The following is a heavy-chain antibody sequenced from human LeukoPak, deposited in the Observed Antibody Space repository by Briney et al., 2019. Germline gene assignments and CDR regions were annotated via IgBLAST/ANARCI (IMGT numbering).Heavy chain of an antibody. D-gene: IGHD2-21*01. CDR2: ISGSGGST. CDR3: ANLLHVAYFDY. J-gene: IGHJ4*02. CDR1: GFTFSYHW. Sequence: GGSLRLSCAASGFTFSYHWMTWVRQAPGKGLEWVSAISGSGGSTYYADSVKGRFTISRDNSKNTLYLQMNSLRAEDTAVYYCANLLHVAYFDYWGQGTLVTVSS. V-gene: IGHV3-23*01.